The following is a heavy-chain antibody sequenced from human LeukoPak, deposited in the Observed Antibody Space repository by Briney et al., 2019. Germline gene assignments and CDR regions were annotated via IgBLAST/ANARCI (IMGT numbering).Heavy chain of an antibody. V-gene: IGHV3-30*04. CDR2: ISYDGSNK. Sequence: GRSLRLSCAASGFTFSSYAMHWVRQAPGKGLEWVAVISYDGSNKYYADSVKGRFTISRDNSKNTLYLQMNSLRAEDTAVYYCARDGGYSYGPKPRHFDYWGQGTLVTVSS. CDR1: GFTFSSYA. CDR3: ARDGGYSYGPKPRHFDY. D-gene: IGHD5-18*01. J-gene: IGHJ4*02.